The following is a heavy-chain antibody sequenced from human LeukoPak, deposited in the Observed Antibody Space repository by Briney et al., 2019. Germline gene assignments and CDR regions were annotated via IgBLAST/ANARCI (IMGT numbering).Heavy chain of an antibody. CDR3: ASRVWVGTTFHFYYYMDV. J-gene: IGHJ6*03. Sequence: GGSLRLSCAASGFTFSSYWMTWVRQAPGKGLEWVANINQDGNEINYMDSVKGRFTISRNNAKNSLYLQINNLRAEDTAVYYCASRVWVGTTFHFYYYMDVWGKGTTVTVSS. V-gene: IGHV3-7*01. CDR1: GFTFSSYW. CDR2: INQDGNEI. D-gene: IGHD1-26*01.